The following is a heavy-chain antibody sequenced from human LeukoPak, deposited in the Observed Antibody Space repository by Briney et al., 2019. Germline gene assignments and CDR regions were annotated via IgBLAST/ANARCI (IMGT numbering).Heavy chain of an antibody. J-gene: IGHJ4*02. CDR3: ARAGDSSGYYYVRYFDY. V-gene: IGHV3-7*01. CDR2: IKQDGSEK. CDR1: GFTFSSYW. D-gene: IGHD3-22*01. Sequence: GSLRLSCAASGFTFSSYWMSWVRRAPGKGLEWVANIKQDGSEKYYVDSVKGRFTISRDNAKNSLYLQMNSLRAEDTAVYYCARAGDSSGYYYVRYFDYWGQGTLVTVSS.